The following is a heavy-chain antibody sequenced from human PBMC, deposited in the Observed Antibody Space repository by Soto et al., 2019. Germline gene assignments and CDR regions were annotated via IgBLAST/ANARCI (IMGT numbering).Heavy chain of an antibody. CDR1: GFTFLSFT. D-gene: IGHD6-13*01. CDR2: ISSNSAYI. CDR3: TRDASRDSSARGWFDP. Sequence: PWGSLRLSCAASGFTFLSFTINFFRHAPFEGLEWVSTISSNSAYIYYTDALRGRFTISRDNAKNSLHLQMNSLRAEDTAVYYCTRDASRDSSARGWFDPWGPGTLVTVSS. J-gene: IGHJ5*02. V-gene: IGHV3-21*01.